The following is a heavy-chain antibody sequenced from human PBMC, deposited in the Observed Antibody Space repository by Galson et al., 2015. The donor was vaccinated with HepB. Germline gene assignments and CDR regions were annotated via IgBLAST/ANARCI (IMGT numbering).Heavy chain of an antibody. CDR1: GYTFSNYG. V-gene: IGHV1-18*01. CDR2: ISAYNGDT. D-gene: IGHD3-10*01. CDR3: ATNFYDSGSPPAYYYYAMDV. Sequence: SVKVSCKASGYTFSNYGINWVRRAPGQGLEWMGWISAYNGDTKYAQEHQGRVTLTTDTSTSTAYMELRSLRSDDTAVYYCATNFYDSGSPPAYYYYAMDVWGPGTTVTVSS. J-gene: IGHJ6*02.